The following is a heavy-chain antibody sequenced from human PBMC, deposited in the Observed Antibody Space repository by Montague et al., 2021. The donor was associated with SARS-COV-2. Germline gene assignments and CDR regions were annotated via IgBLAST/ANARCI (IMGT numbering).Heavy chain of an antibody. Sequence: PALVKPTQTLTLTCTFSGFSLGTSGVGVGWIRQPPGKALEWLALIYWDDDKPYSPSLKSRLTITKDTSKNQVVLTMTNMDPVDTATHYCAHSYGDYLFDYWGQGTLVTVSS. D-gene: IGHD4-17*01. CDR2: IYWDDDK. CDR3: AHSYGDYLFDY. CDR1: GFSLGTSGVG. V-gene: IGHV2-5*02. J-gene: IGHJ4*02.